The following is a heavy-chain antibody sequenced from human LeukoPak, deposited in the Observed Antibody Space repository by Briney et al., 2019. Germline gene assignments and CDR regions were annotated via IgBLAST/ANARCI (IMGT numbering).Heavy chain of an antibody. CDR1: GYTFTGYY. J-gene: IGHJ5*02. CDR3: ATLTATGGAWFDP. CDR2: INPNSGGT. V-gene: IGHV1-2*06. D-gene: IGHD7-27*01. Sequence: ASVKVSCKASGYTFTGYYMHWVRQAPGQGLEWMGRINPNSGGTNYAQKFQGRVTMTRDTSISTAYMELSRLRSEDTAVYYCATLTATGGAWFDPWGQGTLVTVSS.